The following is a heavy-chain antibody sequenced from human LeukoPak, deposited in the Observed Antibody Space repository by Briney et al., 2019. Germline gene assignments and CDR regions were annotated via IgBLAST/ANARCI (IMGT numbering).Heavy chain of an antibody. CDR3: ARGALPSAFDI. Sequence: SSETLSLTCTVSGGSISSYSWNWIRQSAGKGLEWIGRIYSTGGTDYNPSLKSRVTMSVDTSKNQFSLKLSSVTAADTAVYFCARGALPSAFDIWGQGTMVTVSS. CDR2: IYSTGGT. V-gene: IGHV4-4*07. J-gene: IGHJ3*02. CDR1: GGSISSYS.